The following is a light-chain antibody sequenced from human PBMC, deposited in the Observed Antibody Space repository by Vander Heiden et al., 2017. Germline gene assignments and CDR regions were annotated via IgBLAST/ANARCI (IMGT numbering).Light chain of an antibody. J-gene: IGKJ3*01. CDR2: AAS. Sequence: DIQMTQSPSSLSASVGDRVTITCRASQSISSYLNWYQQKPGKAPKLLIYAASSLQSGVPSRFSGRGSGTDFTLTIRSRQPEDFATYYCQQNYSTPPFTFGHGTKVDIK. CDR1: QSISSY. CDR3: QQNYSTPPFT. V-gene: IGKV1-39*01.